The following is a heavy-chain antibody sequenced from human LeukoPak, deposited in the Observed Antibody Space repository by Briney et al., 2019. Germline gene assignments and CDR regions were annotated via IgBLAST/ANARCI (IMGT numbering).Heavy chain of an antibody. CDR2: ISYDGGND. CDR3: ARVYSPRYCSSTSCYQSHTALDY. Sequence: GGALRLSCAASGFTFRSYGMYWVRRTPGKGLGGGAIISYDGGNDYYADSVKGRFTISRDNSENTLFLEMNSLRAEDTAVYYCARVYSPRYCSSTSCYQSHTALDYWGQGTLVTVSS. CDR1: GFTFRSYG. V-gene: IGHV3-33*01. D-gene: IGHD2-2*01. J-gene: IGHJ4*02.